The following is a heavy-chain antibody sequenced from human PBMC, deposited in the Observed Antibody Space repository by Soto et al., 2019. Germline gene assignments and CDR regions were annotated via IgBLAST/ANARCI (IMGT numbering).Heavy chain of an antibody. J-gene: IGHJ4*02. V-gene: IGHV4-59*02. CDR3: ARADTSGIHYFDY. CDR2: VYYSGST. CDR1: GDSVNSYY. Sequence: SETLSLTCTVTGDSVNSYYRSWMRQPPGKGLECMGYVYYSGSTNYNPALKSRVTISVGTSKNQISLRLKSVTAADTAVYYCARADTSGIHYFDYWGQGSLVTVSS. D-gene: IGHD3-16*01.